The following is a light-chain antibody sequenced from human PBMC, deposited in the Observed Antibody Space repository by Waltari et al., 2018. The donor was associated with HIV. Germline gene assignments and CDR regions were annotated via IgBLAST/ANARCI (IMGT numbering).Light chain of an antibody. CDR3: QSYDSEKPVL. Sequence: NFMLTQPHSVSESPGKTVTISCTRSSGSIASNYVQWYQQRPGSSPTTVIYKDDQRPSGVPDRFSGSIDSSSNSASLTISGLTTEDEADYYCQSYDSEKPVLFGGGTKLTVL. CDR2: KDD. CDR1: SGSIASNY. J-gene: IGLJ2*01. V-gene: IGLV6-57*01.